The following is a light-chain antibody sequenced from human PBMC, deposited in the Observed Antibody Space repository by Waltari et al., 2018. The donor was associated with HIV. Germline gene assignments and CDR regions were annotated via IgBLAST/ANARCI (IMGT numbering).Light chain of an antibody. CDR1: SSNIGAGSD. J-gene: IGLJ3*02. Sequence: QSVLTQPASVSGAPGQRVTISCTGSSSNIGAGSDVHWYQQPPGTAPKLLIHGNRNRPSGFPDRFSGSKSGTSASLAITGLQAEDEADYYCQSYDSSLSGSVFGGGTKLTVL. V-gene: IGLV1-40*01. CDR2: GNR. CDR3: QSYDSSLSGSV.